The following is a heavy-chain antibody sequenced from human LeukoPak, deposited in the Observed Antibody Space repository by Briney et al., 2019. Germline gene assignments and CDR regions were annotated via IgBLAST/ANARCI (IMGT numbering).Heavy chain of an antibody. V-gene: IGHV4-31*03. Sequence: SETLSLTCTVSGGSISGGTYYWTWIRQHPGKGLEWIGSIYYSGTTYYNPSLKSRVTISVDTSKNQFSPKLSSVTAADTAVYYCARFTFGNRDYWGQGTLVIVSS. CDR1: GGSISGGTYY. CDR2: IYYSGTT. CDR3: ARFTFGNRDY. J-gene: IGHJ4*02. D-gene: IGHD1/OR15-1a*01.